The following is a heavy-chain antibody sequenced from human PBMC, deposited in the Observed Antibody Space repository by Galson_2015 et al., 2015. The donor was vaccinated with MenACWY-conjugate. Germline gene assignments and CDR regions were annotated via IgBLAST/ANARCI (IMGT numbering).Heavy chain of an antibody. J-gene: IGHJ4*02. CDR3: ARVLSSGWTRQFDY. V-gene: IGHV3-30*03. Sequence: SLRLSCAASGFTFSHYGLPWVRQAPGKGLEWVTAISYDGNNKYYADSVKGRFTISRDNSKNTVYLQMNGLTTEDTAVYFCARVLSSGWTRQFDYWGQGTLVAVSS. CDR2: ISYDGNNK. D-gene: IGHD6-19*01. CDR1: GFTFSHYG.